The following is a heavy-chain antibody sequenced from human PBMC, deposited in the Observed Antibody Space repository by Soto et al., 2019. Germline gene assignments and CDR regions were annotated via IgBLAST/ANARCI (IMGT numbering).Heavy chain of an antibody. CDR3: ARTARYSSGWYN. V-gene: IGHV3-11*05. D-gene: IGHD6-19*01. CDR1: GFTFSDYY. J-gene: IGHJ4*02. Sequence: QVQLVESGGGLVKPGGSLRLSCAASGFTFSDYYMSWIRQAPGKGLEWVSYISSSSSYTNYADSVKGRFTISRDNAKNSLYPQMNSLRAEDTAVYYCARTARYSSGWYNWGQGTLVTVSS. CDR2: ISSSSSYT.